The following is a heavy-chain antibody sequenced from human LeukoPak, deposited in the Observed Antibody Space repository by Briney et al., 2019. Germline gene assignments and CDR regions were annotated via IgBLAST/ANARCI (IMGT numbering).Heavy chain of an antibody. CDR3: AKSLGTDDYYDTSGFDF. J-gene: IGHJ4*02. CDR1: GFTFSSYE. V-gene: IGHV3-48*03. Sequence: GGSLRLSCAASGFTFSSYEMNWVRQAPGKGLEWVSYISSSGSTIYYADSVKGRFTISRDYSSNTLYLQMNSLSAGDTAVYYCAKSLGTDDYYDTSGFDFWGQGTLVTVSS. D-gene: IGHD3-22*01. CDR2: ISSSGSTI.